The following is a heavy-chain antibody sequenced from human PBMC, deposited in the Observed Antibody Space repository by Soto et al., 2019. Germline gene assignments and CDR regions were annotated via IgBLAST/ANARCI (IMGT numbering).Heavy chain of an antibody. Sequence: QLQLQESGPGLVKPSETLSLTCTVSGGSISSSSYYWGWIRQPPGKGLEWIGSIYYSGSTYYNPSLKSRVTISVDTSKNQFSLKLSSVTAADTAVYYCARRWGYSSSPGLGPWGQGTLVTVSS. J-gene: IGHJ5*02. CDR1: GGSISSSSYY. D-gene: IGHD6-13*01. CDR3: ARRWGYSSSPGLGP. CDR2: IYYSGST. V-gene: IGHV4-39*01.